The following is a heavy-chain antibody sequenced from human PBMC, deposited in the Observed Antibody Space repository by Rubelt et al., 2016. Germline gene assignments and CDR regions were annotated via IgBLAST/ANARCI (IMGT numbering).Heavy chain of an antibody. V-gene: IGHV3-74*01. J-gene: IGHJ4*02. Sequence: VWFSRINSDGSSTSYAESVKGRFTISRDNAKNTLYLQMNSLRAEDTAGYYCARDSSDRRSGSSWSDYWGQGTLVSVS. CDR3: ARDSSDRRSGSSWSDY. CDR2: INSDGSST. D-gene: IGHD6-13*01.